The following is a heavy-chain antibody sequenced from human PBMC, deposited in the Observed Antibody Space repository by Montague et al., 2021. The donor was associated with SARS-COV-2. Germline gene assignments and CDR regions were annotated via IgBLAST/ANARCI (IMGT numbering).Heavy chain of an antibody. CDR3: ARETTSYSRESRGAFHI. D-gene: IGHD3-9*01. J-gene: IGHJ3*02. Sequence: SETLSLTCTVSGGTMTSYFWSWIRQTPGKGLEWIGYIFCNGSINYNPSLESRVTISVDTSNYQLSLTLTSVTAADTAVYYCARETTSYSRESRGAFHIWGQGTVVTVSS. V-gene: IGHV4-59*01. CDR1: GGTMTSYF. CDR2: IFCNGSI.